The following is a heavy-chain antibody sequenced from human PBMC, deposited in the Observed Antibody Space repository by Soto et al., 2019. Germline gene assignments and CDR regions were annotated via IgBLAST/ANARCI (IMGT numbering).Heavy chain of an antibody. V-gene: IGHV5-51*01. CDR2: VYPGDSDT. D-gene: IGHD6-13*01. Sequence: EVQLVQSESEVKKPGESLRISCKVSESSFVNYWTGWVRQMPGKGLEWMGNVYPGDSDTDYSPSFPGHVTISADKSITTTYLQWSSLQASDTAIYYCARQSLSSSAFDFWGQGTLVIVSS. CDR1: ESSFVNYW. J-gene: IGHJ4*02. CDR3: ARQSLSSSAFDF.